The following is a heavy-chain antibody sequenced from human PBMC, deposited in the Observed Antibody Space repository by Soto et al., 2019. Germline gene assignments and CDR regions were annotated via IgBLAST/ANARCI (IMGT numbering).Heavy chain of an antibody. V-gene: IGHV4-61*01. Sequence: QVQLQESGPGLVKPSETLSLTCTVSGGSVSSGSYYWSWIRQPPGKGLEWIGYIYYSGSTNYNPYPQRRVTISVETSKNTFSLKLSAVPAADTAVYYCARGIEGWYQGSYSYGMDVWGQGTTVTVSS. CDR3: ARGIEGWYQGSYSYGMDV. D-gene: IGHD6-19*01. CDR2: IYYSGST. J-gene: IGHJ6*02. CDR1: GGSVSSGSYY.